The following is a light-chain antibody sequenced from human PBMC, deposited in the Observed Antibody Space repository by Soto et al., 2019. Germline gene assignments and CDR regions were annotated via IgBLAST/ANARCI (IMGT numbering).Light chain of an antibody. V-gene: IGLV2-14*01. CDR2: DVS. CDR3: SSYTSSSTPYV. J-gene: IGLJ1*01. Sequence: QSVLTQPASGSGSPGQSITISYTGTSSDFGGYNYVSWYQQHPGKAPKLMIYDVSNRPSGVSNRFSGSKSGNTASLTISGLQAEDEADYYCSSYTSSSTPYVFGTGTKVTVL. CDR1: SSDFGGYNY.